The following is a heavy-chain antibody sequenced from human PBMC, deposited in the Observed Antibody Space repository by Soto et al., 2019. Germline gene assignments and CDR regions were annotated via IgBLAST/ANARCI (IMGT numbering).Heavy chain of an antibody. CDR2: VSHDGRNT. CDR3: ATGGLQWLVTSDVNY. D-gene: IGHD6-19*01. CDR1: GFTFSDYA. J-gene: IGHJ4*02. V-gene: IGHV3-30*03. Sequence: VQLVESGGGVVQPGRSLRLSCAASGFTFSDYAMHWVRQAPGKGLEWVAVVSHDGRNTHYADSVKGRFTISSDSSKITVSLEMSSLRAEDTAVYSCATGGLQWLVTSDVNYWGQGALVTVSS.